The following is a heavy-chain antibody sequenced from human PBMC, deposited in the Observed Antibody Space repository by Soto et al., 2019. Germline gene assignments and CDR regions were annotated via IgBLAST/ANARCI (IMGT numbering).Heavy chain of an antibody. V-gene: IGHV4-4*02. J-gene: IGHJ4*02. CDR3: VRDSRTGCSSINCYMH. Sequence: QVKLQESGPGLATPSGTLSLTCAVSGVSISSGNWWTWVRQSPQRGLEYIGEIFHDGTANYYPSFERRVAISVDTSKNQFSLKLTSVTAADTAVYYCVRDSRTGCSSINCYMHWGQGTLVTVSS. D-gene: IGHD2-15*01. CDR2: IFHDGTA. CDR1: GVSISSGNW.